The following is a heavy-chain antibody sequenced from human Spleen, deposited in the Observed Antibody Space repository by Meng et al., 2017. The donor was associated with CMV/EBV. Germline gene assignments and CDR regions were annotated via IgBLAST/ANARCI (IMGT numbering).Heavy chain of an antibody. V-gene: IGHV3-23*03. CDR3: AKDWTPRGSGWRIDS. J-gene: IGHJ4*02. CDR2: IYAGDSST. Sequence: GESLKISCTASGFTFGDYAMSWVRQAPGKGLEWVSIIYAGDSSTYYIDSVKGRFTISRDNSKSTLYLQMNSLRAEDTAVYYCAKDWTPRGSGWRIDSWGQGTLVTVSS. CDR1: GFTFGDYA. D-gene: IGHD6-19*01.